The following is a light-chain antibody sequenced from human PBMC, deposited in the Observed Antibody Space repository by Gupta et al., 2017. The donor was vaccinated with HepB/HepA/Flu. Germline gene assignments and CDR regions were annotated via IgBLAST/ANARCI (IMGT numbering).Light chain of an antibody. CDR2: AAS. V-gene: IGKV1-9*01. J-gene: IGKJ3*01. CDR1: QGIGSF. CDR3: HQLNTPPLT. Sequence: DIQLTQSPSFLSASVGDRVTITCRASQGIGSFLAWYQKKQGKAPKLLIYAASTLQSGVQSRFSGSGSGKNLTPTTSSLRPEDFETYFCHQLNTPPLTFGHGTKVDVK.